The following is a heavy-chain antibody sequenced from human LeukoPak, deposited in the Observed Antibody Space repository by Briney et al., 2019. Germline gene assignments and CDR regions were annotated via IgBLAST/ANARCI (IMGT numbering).Heavy chain of an antibody. D-gene: IGHD3-10*01. V-gene: IGHV4-34*01. CDR3: ARVDRGVILYYYYMDV. CDR2: INHGGST. J-gene: IGHJ6*03. CDR1: GGSFSGYY. Sequence: SETLSLTCAVYGGSFSGYYWSWIRQAPGKGLEWIGEINHGGSTNYNPSLKSRVTISVDTSKNQFSLKLSSVTAADTAVYYCARVDRGVILYYYYMDVWGKGTTVTVSS.